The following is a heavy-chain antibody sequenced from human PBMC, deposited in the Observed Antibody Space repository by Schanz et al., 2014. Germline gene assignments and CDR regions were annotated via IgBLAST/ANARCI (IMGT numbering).Heavy chain of an antibody. CDR1: GYTFTSSG. Sequence: QVQLVQSGAEVKKPGASVKVSCKASGYTFTSSGFSWVRQAPGQGLEWMGVTNPNGGAEFAQKFQGRISMTRDTSTTTFYMELSSLTSDDTAVYYCARYTGAYFDYWGQGTLVTVSS. D-gene: IGHD1-26*01. J-gene: IGHJ4*02. CDR3: ARYTGAYFDY. CDR2: TNPNGGA. V-gene: IGHV1-2*02.